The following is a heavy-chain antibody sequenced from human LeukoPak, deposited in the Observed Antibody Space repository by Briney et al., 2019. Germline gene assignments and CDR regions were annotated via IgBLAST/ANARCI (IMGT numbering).Heavy chain of an antibody. CDR1: GFTFSSLA. CDR2: ISGSGGDT. J-gene: IGHJ4*02. CDR3: ATRFSGGSY. Sequence: GGSLRLSCAASGFTFSSLAMSWVRQAPGKGLEWVSAISGSGGDTYYADSVKGRFSISRDNSKNTLYLQMNSLRADDTAVYHCATRFSGGSYWGQGTLVTVSS. V-gene: IGHV3-23*01. D-gene: IGHD2-15*01.